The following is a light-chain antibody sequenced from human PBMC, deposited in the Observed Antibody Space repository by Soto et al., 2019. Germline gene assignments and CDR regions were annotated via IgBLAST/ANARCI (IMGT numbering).Light chain of an antibody. CDR2: SNN. CDR3: AAWDDSLNGPV. CDR1: SSNIGSKT. J-gene: IGLJ3*02. V-gene: IGLV1-44*01. Sequence: QSVLTQPPSASGTPGQRVTISCSGSSSNIGSKTVNWYQQLPGTAPKLLIYSNNQRPSGVPDRCSGSKSGTSASLAISGLQSADEADYYCAAWDDSLNGPVFGGGTKLTVL.